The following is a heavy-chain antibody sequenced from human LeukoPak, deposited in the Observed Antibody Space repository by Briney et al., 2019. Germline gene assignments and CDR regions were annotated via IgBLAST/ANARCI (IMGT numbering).Heavy chain of an antibody. CDR1: EFTFSNYA. CDR3: AKGPRIAARPGDAFDI. D-gene: IGHD6-6*01. J-gene: IGHJ3*02. Sequence: GGSLRLSCAASEFTFSNYAMHWVRQAPGKGLEWVALISYDGSNKYYADSVKGRFTISRDNSKNTLYLQMNSLRAEDTAVYYCAKGPRIAARPGDAFDIWGQGTMVTVSS. V-gene: IGHV3-30-3*01. CDR2: ISYDGSNK.